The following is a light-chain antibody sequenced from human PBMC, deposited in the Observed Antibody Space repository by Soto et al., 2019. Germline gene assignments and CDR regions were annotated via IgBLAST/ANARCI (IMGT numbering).Light chain of an antibody. CDR2: DAS. Sequence: IQMNMSPSTLSASVRDRVTITCRASQSISSWLAWYQQKPGKAPKLLIYDASSLESGVPSRFSGSGSGTEFTLTISSLQPDDFATYYCQQYNSYSTTFGQGTKVDIK. J-gene: IGKJ1*01. CDR3: QQYNSYSTT. CDR1: QSISSW. V-gene: IGKV1-5*01.